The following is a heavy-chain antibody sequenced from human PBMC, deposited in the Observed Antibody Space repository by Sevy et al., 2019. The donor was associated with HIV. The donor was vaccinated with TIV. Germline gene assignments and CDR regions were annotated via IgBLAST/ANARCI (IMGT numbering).Heavy chain of an antibody. CDR3: ARDLELAGYLEDWPAFNPDY. V-gene: IGHV3-33*01. J-gene: IGHJ4*02. CDR1: GFSFSSYG. CDR2: IWFDGSNE. Sequence: LSLTCAASGFSFSSYGMHWVRQAPGKGLEWLALIWFDGSNEYYADSVKGRFTISRDIAKNTLYLQMNSLRAEDTAVYYCARDLELAGYLEDWPAFNPDYWGRGTLVTVSS. D-gene: IGHD1-7*01.